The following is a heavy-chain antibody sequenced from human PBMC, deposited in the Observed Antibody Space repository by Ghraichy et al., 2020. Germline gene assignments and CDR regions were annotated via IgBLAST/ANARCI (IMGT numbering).Heavy chain of an antibody. CDR3: ARGSHGDGVDY. V-gene: IGHV4-34*01. D-gene: IGHD7-27*01. J-gene: IGHJ4*02. CDR2: INHSGTT. CDR1: GGSFSAYY. Sequence: SETLSLTCAVYGGSFSAYYWSWIRQPPGKGLEWIGEINHSGTTNYNPSLKSRVTISVDTSKNQFSLKLSSVTAADTAVYYCARGSHGDGVDYWGQGTLVTVSS.